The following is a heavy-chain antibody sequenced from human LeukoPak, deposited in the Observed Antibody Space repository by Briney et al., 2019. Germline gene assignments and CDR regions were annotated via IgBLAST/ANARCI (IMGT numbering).Heavy chain of an antibody. CDR1: GYTFTSYD. J-gene: IGHJ5*02. Sequence: EASVKVSCKASGYTFTSYDINWVRQATGQGLEWMGWMNPNSGNTGYVQKFQGRVTMTRNTSISTAYMELSSLRSEDTAVYYCARRRKMGSGYYSLNWFDPWGQGTLVTVSS. CDR3: ARRRKMGSGYYSLNWFDP. CDR2: MNPNSGNT. V-gene: IGHV1-8*01. D-gene: IGHD3-3*01.